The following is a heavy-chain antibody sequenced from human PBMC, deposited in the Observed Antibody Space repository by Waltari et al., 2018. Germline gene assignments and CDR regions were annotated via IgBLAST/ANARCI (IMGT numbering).Heavy chain of an antibody. CDR2: VKPDGGEK. J-gene: IGHJ4*02. D-gene: IGHD1-26*01. Sequence: EVQLVESGGGLVQPGGSLRLSCAVLGFGFSCDWMSWVRQAPGKGLEWVANVKPDGGEKHYVDSVKGRFTMSRDNAKNSVYLQMNSLRVEDTAVYYCVRWRWEQSEFDYWGQGTLVTVSS. CDR3: VRWRWEQSEFDY. CDR1: GFGFSCDW. V-gene: IGHV3-7*01.